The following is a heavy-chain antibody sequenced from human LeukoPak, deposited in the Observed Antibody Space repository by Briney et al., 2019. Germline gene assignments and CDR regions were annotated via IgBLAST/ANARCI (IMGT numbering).Heavy chain of an antibody. CDR1: GFTFSSYW. J-gene: IGHJ4*02. V-gene: IGHV3-7*01. CDR3: AKDLCSSGWYDYFDY. CDR2: IKQDGSEK. Sequence: GGSLRLSCAASGFTFSSYWMSWVRQAPGKGLEWVANIKQDGSEKYYVDSVKGRFTISRDNAKNSLYLQMNSLRAEDTAVYYCAKDLCSSGWYDYFDYWGQGTLVTVSS. D-gene: IGHD6-19*01.